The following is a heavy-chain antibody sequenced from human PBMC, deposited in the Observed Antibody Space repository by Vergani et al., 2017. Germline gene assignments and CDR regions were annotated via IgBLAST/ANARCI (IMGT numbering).Heavy chain of an antibody. Sequence: QVQLQESGPGLVKPSETLSLTCTVSGGSISSYYWSWIRQPPGKGLEWIGYIYYSGSTNYNPSLKSRVTISVDTSKNQFSLKLSSVTAADTAVYYCARLGCSYGPPQYYFDYWGQGTLVTGSS. J-gene: IGHJ4*02. CDR3: ARLGCSYGPPQYYFDY. D-gene: IGHD5-18*01. V-gene: IGHV4-59*01. CDR2: IYYSGST. CDR1: GGSISSYY.